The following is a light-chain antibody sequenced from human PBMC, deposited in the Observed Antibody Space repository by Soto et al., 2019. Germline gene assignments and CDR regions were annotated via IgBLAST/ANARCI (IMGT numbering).Light chain of an antibody. Sequence: DIQITQSLSTLSGSVGDRVATTCLASQTISSWLAWYQQKPGKAPKLLIYKASTLKSGVPSRFSGSGSGTEFTLTISSLQPDDFATYYCQHYNSYSEAFGQGTKVDI. V-gene: IGKV1-5*03. J-gene: IGKJ1*01. CDR1: QTISSW. CDR3: QHYNSYSEA. CDR2: KAS.